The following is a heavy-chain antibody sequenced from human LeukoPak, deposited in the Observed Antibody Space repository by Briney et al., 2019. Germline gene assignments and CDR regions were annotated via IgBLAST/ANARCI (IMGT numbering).Heavy chain of an antibody. V-gene: IGHV4-39*01. J-gene: IGHJ4*02. D-gene: IGHD7-27*01. CDR1: GGSISSSSYY. CDR3: ARRVTGDLRRFDY. Sequence: SETLSLTCTVSGGSISSSSYYWDWIRQPPGKGLEWIGNLYDSGSTHYNPSLRSRVTISADTSKNQFSLKLSSVTAADTAVYFCARRVTGDLRRFDYWGQGTLVTVSS. CDR2: LYDSGST.